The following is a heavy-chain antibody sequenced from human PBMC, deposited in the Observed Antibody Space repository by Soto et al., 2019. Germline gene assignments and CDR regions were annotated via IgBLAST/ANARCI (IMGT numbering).Heavy chain of an antibody. CDR1: GGSISSSSYY. J-gene: IGHJ6*02. V-gene: IGHV4-39*01. CDR2: IYYSGST. D-gene: IGHD6-13*01. CDR3: ARTIAAAANYYGMDV. Sequence: QLQLQESGPGLVKPSETLSLTCTVSGGSISSSSYYWGWIRQPPGKGLEWIGSIYYSGSTYYNPSLKSRVTISVDTSKNQFSLKLSSVTAADTAVYYCARTIAAAANYYGMDVWGQGTTVTVSS.